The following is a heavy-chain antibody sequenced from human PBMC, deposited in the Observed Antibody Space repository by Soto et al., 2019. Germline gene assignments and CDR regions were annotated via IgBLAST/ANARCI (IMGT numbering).Heavy chain of an antibody. CDR3: AKGDLNYDYVWGSYRSLVDY. J-gene: IGHJ4*02. Sequence: GGSRRLSCAASGFTFRSYAMSWVRQAPGKGLEWVSAISGSGGSTYYADSVKGRFTISRDNSKNTLYLQMNSLRAEDTAVYYCAKGDLNYDYVWGSYRSLVDYWGQGT. D-gene: IGHD3-16*02. V-gene: IGHV3-23*01. CDR2: ISGSGGST. CDR1: GFTFRSYA.